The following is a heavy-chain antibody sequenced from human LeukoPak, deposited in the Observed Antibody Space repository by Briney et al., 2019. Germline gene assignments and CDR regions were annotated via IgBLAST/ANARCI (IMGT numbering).Heavy chain of an antibody. CDR1: GFTFGDYA. J-gene: IGHJ2*01. CDR2: ISWNSDII. V-gene: IGHV3-9*01. D-gene: IGHD6-13*01. CDR3: AKDDAGGTYWYFDL. Sequence: PGGSLRLSCAASGFTFGDYAMHWVRQAPGKGLEWVSRISWNSDIINYADSVGGRFIISRDNAKNSLYLQMNSLRPEDTALYYCAKDDAGGTYWYFDLWGRGTLVTVSS.